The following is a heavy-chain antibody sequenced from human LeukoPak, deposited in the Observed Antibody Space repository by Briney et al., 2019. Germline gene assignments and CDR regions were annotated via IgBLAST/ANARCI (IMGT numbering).Heavy chain of an antibody. D-gene: IGHD5-18*01. CDR3: ARNGYSYGYYMDV. Sequence: GESLKISCEGSGYTFTNYWIGWVRQMPGKGLEWMGIIYPGDSDTRYSPSFQGQVTISADKSISTAYLQWSSLKASDTAMYYCARNGYSYGYYMDVWGKGTTVTVSS. CDR2: IYPGDSDT. CDR1: GYTFTNYW. V-gene: IGHV5-51*01. J-gene: IGHJ6*03.